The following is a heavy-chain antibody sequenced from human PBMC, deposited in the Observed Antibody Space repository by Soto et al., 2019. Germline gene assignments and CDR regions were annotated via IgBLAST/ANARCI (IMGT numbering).Heavy chain of an antibody. Sequence: QVQLVQSGAEVKKPGASVKVSCKASSYSFTSYGISWVRQAPGQGLEWMGWIRAYNDNTNYAQKLQDRVTMTTDTSTSTAYMELRGLRSDDTAVYYCAREIAVPGVPSRYGMDVWGQGTTVTVS. V-gene: IGHV1-18*01. J-gene: IGHJ6*02. CDR3: AREIAVPGVPSRYGMDV. CDR2: IRAYNDNT. D-gene: IGHD6-19*01. CDR1: SYSFTSYG.